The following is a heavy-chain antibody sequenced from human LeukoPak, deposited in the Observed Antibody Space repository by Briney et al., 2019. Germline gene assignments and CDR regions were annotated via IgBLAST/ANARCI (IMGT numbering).Heavy chain of an antibody. J-gene: IGHJ6*03. Sequence: LSETLSLTCAVYGGSFSGYYRSWIRQPPGKGLEWIGEINHSGSTNYNPSLKSRVTISVDTSKNQFSLKLSSVTAADTAVYYCARLLDYYYYMDVWGKGTTVTISS. CDR2: INHSGST. CDR1: GGSFSGYY. V-gene: IGHV4-34*01. CDR3: ARLLDYYYYMDV.